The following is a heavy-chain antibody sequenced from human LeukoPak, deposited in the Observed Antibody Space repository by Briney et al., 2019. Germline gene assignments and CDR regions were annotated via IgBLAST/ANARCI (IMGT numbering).Heavy chain of an antibody. CDR3: AREVITIFGVVRQSYGMDV. CDR1: GGTFSSYA. CDR2: IIPIFGTA. D-gene: IGHD3-3*01. Sequence: SVKVSCKASGGTFSSYAISWVRQAPGQGLEWMGGIIPIFGTANYAQKFQGRVTITADESTSTAYMELSSLRSEDTAVYYCAREVITIFGVVRQSYGMDVWGQGTTVTVSS. V-gene: IGHV1-69*13. J-gene: IGHJ6*02.